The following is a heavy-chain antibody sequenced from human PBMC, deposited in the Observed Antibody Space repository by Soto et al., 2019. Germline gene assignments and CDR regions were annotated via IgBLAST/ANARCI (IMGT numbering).Heavy chain of an antibody. CDR2: ISGSGGST. J-gene: IGHJ6*03. D-gene: IGHD2-15*01. Sequence: GGSLRLSCAASGFTFSSYAMSWVRQAPGKGLEWVSAISGSGGSTYYADSVKGRFTISRDNSKNTLYLQMNSLRAEDTAVYYCAGIGVVVAATETLYYYYYYMDVWGKGTTVTVSS. V-gene: IGHV3-23*01. CDR1: GFTFSSYA. CDR3: AGIGVVVAATETLYYYYYYMDV.